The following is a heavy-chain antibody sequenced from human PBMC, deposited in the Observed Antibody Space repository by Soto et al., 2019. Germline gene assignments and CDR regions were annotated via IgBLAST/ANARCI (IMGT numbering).Heavy chain of an antibody. CDR3: ASAGPMICWYFDL. D-gene: IGHD3-22*01. CDR2: IWYDGSNK. CDR1: GFTFSSYG. J-gene: IGHJ2*01. Sequence: QVQLVESGGGVVQPGRSLRLSCAASGFTFSSYGMHWVRQAPGKGLEWVAVIWYDGSNKYYADSVKGRFTISRDNSKNTLYLQMSSLRAEDTAVYYCASAGPMICWYFDLWGRGTLVTVSS. V-gene: IGHV3-33*01.